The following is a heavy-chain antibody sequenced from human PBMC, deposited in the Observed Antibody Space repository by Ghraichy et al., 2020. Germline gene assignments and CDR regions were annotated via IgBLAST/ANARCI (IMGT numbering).Heavy chain of an antibody. D-gene: IGHD3-22*01. Sequence: SVKVSCKASGGSFSTYTVSWVRQAPGQGLEWMGRIIPVFATRDYAQKFQDRVIITADESANTVYMEVSSLRSEVTAVYYCARDADYYDRGVGGNYHGMDVWGQGTTVTVSS. CDR1: GGSFSTYT. CDR3: ARDADYYDRGVGGNYHGMDV. J-gene: IGHJ6*02. CDR2: IIPVFATR. V-gene: IGHV1-69*13.